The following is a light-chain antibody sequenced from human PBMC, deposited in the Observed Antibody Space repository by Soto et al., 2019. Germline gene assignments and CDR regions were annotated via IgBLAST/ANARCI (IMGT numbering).Light chain of an antibody. CDR1: SSNIGDDY. CDR2: DDD. V-gene: IGLV1-51*01. J-gene: IGLJ3*02. CDR3: GTWDSSLSGGV. Sequence: QSVLTQPPSVSSAPGQKVTISCSGSSSNIGDDYVSWYQQFPGKAPRLLIYDDDKRPSGIPDRFSGSKSGTAATLEITGLQTGDEADYYCGTWDSSLSGGVFGGVTNVTVL.